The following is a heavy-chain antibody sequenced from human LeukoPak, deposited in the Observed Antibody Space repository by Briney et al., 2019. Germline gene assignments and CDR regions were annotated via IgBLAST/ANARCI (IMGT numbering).Heavy chain of an antibody. CDR2: ISGSSSDI. V-gene: IGHV3-21*01. CDR1: GFTFDDYA. Sequence: TGGSLRLSCAASGFTFDDYAMHWVRQAPGKGLEWVSSISGSSSDIYYADSVKGRFTISRDNSKNSLYLQMKSLRAEDTALYYCARRGYHDYSGFDYWGQGTLVTVSS. D-gene: IGHD1-26*01. CDR3: ARRGYHDYSGFDY. J-gene: IGHJ4*02.